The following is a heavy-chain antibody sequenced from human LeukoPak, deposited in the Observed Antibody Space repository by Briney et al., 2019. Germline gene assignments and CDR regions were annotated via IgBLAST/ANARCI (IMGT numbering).Heavy chain of an antibody. CDR1: GFTFSDYG. D-gene: IGHD6-13*01. V-gene: IGHV3-33*01. J-gene: IGHJ4*02. Sequence: PGGSLRLSCTASGFTFSDYGMHWVRQPPGKGLEWVAIIWYDGSNKTYEDSVKGRFTISRDNSKNTLYLQMNSLRAEDTAVYYCARGPSGSCPPDYWGQGTLVTVSS. CDR2: IWYDGSNK. CDR3: ARGPSGSCPPDY.